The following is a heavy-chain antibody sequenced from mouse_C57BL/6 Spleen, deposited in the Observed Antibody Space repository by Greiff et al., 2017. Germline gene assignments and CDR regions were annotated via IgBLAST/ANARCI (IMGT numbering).Heavy chain of an antibody. CDR1: GFNIKDYY. J-gene: IGHJ3*01. Sequence: VQLQQSGAELVKPGASVKLSCTASGFNIKDYYMHWVKQRTEQGLEWIGRIDPEDGETKYDPKFQGKATITADTSSNTAYLQLSSLTSDDTAVYYCARWAQATEAYWGQGTLVTVSA. D-gene: IGHD3-2*02. CDR2: IDPEDGET. CDR3: ARWAQATEAY. V-gene: IGHV14-2*01.